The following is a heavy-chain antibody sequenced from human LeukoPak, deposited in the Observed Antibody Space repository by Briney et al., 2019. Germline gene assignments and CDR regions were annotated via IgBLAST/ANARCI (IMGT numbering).Heavy chain of an antibody. CDR3: AKGGKWDVTPFDY. CDR2: ISYDGSNK. J-gene: IGHJ4*02. CDR1: GFTFSSYG. D-gene: IGHD1-26*01. Sequence: PGGSLRLSCAASGFTFSSYGMHWVRQAPGKGLEWVAVISYDGSNKYYADSVKGQFTISRDNSKNTLYLQVNSLRAEDTAVYYCAKGGKWDVTPFDYWGQGTLVTVSS. V-gene: IGHV3-30*18.